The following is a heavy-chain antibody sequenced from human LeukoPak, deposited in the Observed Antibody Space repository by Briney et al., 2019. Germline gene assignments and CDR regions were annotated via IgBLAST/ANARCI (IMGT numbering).Heavy chain of an antibody. D-gene: IGHD4-23*01. Sequence: GGSLRLSCAVSGFTVSGNYMSWVRQAPGKGLEWVSLIYSGGTTYYADSVKGRFTISRDNSKNTLYLQMNSLRAEDTAVYYCARRAGGYSHPYDYWGQGILVTVPS. J-gene: IGHJ4*02. V-gene: IGHV3-53*01. CDR2: IYSGGTT. CDR3: ARRAGGYSHPYDY. CDR1: GFTVSGNY.